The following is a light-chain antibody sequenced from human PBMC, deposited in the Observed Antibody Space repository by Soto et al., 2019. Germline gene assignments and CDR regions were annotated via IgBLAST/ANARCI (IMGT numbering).Light chain of an antibody. CDR1: QDISNY. J-gene: IGKJ4*01. CDR2: DAS. V-gene: IGKV1-33*01. CDR3: QQYDNLPLT. Sequence: DIQMTQSPGSLSASVGDRVTITCQASQDISNYLNWYQQKPGKAPKLLIYDASNLETGVPSRFSGSGSGTDFTFTISSLQPEDIATYYCQQYDNLPLTFGGGTKVDI.